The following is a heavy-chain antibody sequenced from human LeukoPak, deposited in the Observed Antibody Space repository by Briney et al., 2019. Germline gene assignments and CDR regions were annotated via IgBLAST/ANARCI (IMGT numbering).Heavy chain of an antibody. CDR2: IYGGGST. CDR1: GFTVSSNY. J-gene: IGHJ5*01. D-gene: IGHD3-10*01. Sequence: GGSLRISCAASGFTVSSNYMGWVRQAPGKGLESVSLIYGGGSTYYADSVKGRFTISRDTSKNTLNLQMNGLRAEDTAVYYCATWPGRWYGEDSWGQGTLVTVSS. CDR3: ATWPGRWYGEDS. V-gene: IGHV3-53*01.